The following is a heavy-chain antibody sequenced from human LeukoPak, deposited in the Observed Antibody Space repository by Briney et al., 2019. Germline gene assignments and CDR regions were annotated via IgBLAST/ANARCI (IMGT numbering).Heavy chain of an antibody. J-gene: IGHJ6*02. Sequence: GGSLRLSCAASGFTFSSYAMHWVRQAPGKGLEWVAVISYDGGNKYYADSVKGRFTISRDNSKNTLYLQMNSLRAEDTAVYYCARDRAGYGMDVWGQGTTVTVSS. CDR3: ARDRAGYGMDV. CDR1: GFTFSSYA. CDR2: ISYDGGNK. D-gene: IGHD6-19*01. V-gene: IGHV3-30-3*01.